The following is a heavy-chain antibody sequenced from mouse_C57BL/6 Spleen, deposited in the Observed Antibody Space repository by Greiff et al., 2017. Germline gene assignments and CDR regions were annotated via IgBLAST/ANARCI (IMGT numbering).Heavy chain of an antibody. Sequence: QVQLKESGAELVRPGASVKMSCKASGYTFTSYNMHWVKQTPRQGLEWIGAIYPGNGDTSYNQKFKGKATLTVDKSSSTAYMQLSSLTSEDSAVYFCARWYYGNYVDYAMDYWGQGTSVTVSS. D-gene: IGHD2-1*01. CDR1: GYTFTSYN. V-gene: IGHV1-12*01. CDR2: IYPGNGDT. CDR3: ARWYYGNYVDYAMDY. J-gene: IGHJ4*01.